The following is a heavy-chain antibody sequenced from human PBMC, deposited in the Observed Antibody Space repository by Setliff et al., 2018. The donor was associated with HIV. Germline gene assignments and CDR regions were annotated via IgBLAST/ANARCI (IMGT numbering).Heavy chain of an antibody. CDR2: IYYSGST. D-gene: IGHD3-16*01. V-gene: IGHV4-39*01. CDR1: GGSISSSSYY. J-gene: IGHJ6*03. CDR3: ARHHPSYYDYVWGPRGNMDV. Sequence: PSETLSLTCTVSGGSISSSSYYWGWIRQPPGKGLEWIGSIYYSGSTYYNPSLKSRVTISVDTSKNQFSLKLSSVTAADTAVYYCARHHPSYYDYVWGPRGNMDVWGKGTTVTVSS.